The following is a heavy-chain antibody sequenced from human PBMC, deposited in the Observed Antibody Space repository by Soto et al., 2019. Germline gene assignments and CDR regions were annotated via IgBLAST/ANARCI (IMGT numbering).Heavy chain of an antibody. V-gene: IGHV4-39*01. J-gene: IGHJ4*02. Sequence: SATMSLTCPASGGSISSSSYYLGWIRQPPGKGLEWIGSIYYSGSTYYNPSLKSRVTISVDTSKNQFSLKLSSVTAADTAVYYCARLRAVYTDWGQGNRVTVS. D-gene: IGHD3-16*01. CDR1: GGSISSSSYY. CDR3: ARLRAVYTD. CDR2: IYYSGST.